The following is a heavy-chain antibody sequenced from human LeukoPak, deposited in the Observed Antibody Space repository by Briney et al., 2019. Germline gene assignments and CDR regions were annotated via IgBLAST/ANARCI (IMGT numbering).Heavy chain of an antibody. D-gene: IGHD3-10*01. Sequence: ASVNVSCKASGYTFTTFGITWVRQAPGQGLEWMGWINADNGNTNYAQNLQGRVTMTTDTSTSTAYMELRSLRSDDTAVYYCARRDSGLDAFDIWGQGTMVIVSS. CDR3: ARRDSGLDAFDI. CDR2: INADNGNT. J-gene: IGHJ3*02. V-gene: IGHV1-18*01. CDR1: GYTFTTFG.